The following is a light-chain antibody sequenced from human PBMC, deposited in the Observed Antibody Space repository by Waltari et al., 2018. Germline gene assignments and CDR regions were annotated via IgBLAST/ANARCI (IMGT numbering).Light chain of an antibody. J-gene: IGKJ2*01. CDR1: QSVSSN. CDR3: QQYNNWPMYT. CDR2: GAS. V-gene: IGKV3-15*01. Sequence: EIVMTQSPATLSVSPGARATLSCRASQSVSSNLAWYQQNPGQAPRLLIYGASTRATGIPARFSGSGSGTAFTLTISSMQSEDFAVYYCQQYNNWPMYTFGQGTKLEIK.